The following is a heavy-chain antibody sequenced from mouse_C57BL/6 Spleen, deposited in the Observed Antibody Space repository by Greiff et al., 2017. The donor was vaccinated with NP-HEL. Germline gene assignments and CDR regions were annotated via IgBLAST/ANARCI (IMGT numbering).Heavy chain of an antibody. CDR1: GFTFSSYT. V-gene: IGHV5-9*01. CDR3: ARHLDRYYFDY. CDR2: ISGGGGNT. J-gene: IGHJ2*01. Sequence: EVMLVESGGGLVKPGGSLKLSCAASGFTFSSYTMSWVRQTPEKRLEWVATISGGGGNTYYPASVKGRFTISRDNAKNTLYLQMSSLRSEDTALYYCARHLDRYYFDYWGQGTTLTVSS.